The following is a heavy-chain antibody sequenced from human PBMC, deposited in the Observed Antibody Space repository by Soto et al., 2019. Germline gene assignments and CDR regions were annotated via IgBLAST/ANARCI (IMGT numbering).Heavy chain of an antibody. CDR1: DGSFSTYY. CDR3: ARGGSNDWQVAFDI. CDR2: TNHSGSN. Sequence: SETLSLTCVVSDGSFSTYYYNWIRQSPGKGLEWIGETNHSGSNNYSPSLKSRVTMSLDTSKNQFSLKLTSVTAADTAVYYCARGGSNDWQVAFDIWGQGTMVTVS. V-gene: IGHV4-34*01. J-gene: IGHJ3*02. D-gene: IGHD3-9*01.